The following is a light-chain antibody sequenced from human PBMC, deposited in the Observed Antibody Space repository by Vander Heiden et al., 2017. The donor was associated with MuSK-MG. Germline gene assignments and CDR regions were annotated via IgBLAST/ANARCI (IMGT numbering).Light chain of an antibody. CDR3: QQYAYLPPS. V-gene: IGKV1-33*01. J-gene: IGKJ3*01. CDR1: QDISDY. CDR2: DAS. Sequence: DIQMTQSPSSLSASVGDRVTITCQASQDISDYLNWYQQKPGKAPKLLIYDASNLETGVPSRFSGSGSGTDFTLTISSLQHEDMATYYCQQYAYLPPSFGPGTKVDIK.